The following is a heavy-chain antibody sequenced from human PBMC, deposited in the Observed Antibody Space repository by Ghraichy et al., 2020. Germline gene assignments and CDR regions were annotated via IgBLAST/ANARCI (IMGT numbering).Heavy chain of an antibody. CDR3: ARGKFLEWGAGGNWFDP. V-gene: IGHV4-31*03. CDR2: IYYSGST. Sequence: SQTLSLTCTVSGGSISSGGYYWSWIRQHPGKGLEWIGYIYYSGSTYYNPSLKSRVTISVDTSKNQFSLKLSSVTAADTAVYYCARGKFLEWGAGGNWFDPWGQGTLVTVSS. D-gene: IGHD3-3*01. CDR1: GGSISSGGYY. J-gene: IGHJ5*02.